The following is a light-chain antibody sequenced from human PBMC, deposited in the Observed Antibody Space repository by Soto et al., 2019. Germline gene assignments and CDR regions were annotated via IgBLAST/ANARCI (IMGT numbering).Light chain of an antibody. J-gene: IGKJ5*01. Sequence: EIMLTQSPATLSLYPGERATLSCRASQSVGTNSAWYQQRPGQAPRLLVYGASTRASGIPPRFSGSGSGTDFTLTISSLQSEDFAVYYCQQLNYWPRITFGQGTRLEIK. CDR2: GAS. CDR1: QSVGTN. V-gene: IGKV3-15*01. CDR3: QQLNYWPRIT.